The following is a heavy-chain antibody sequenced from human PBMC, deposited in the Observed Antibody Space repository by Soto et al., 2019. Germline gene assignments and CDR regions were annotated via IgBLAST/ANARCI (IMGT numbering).Heavy chain of an antibody. V-gene: IGHV3-53*04. D-gene: IGHD1-1*01. CDR2: IYSGGST. Sequence: EVQLVESGGGLVQPGGSLRLSCAASGFTVSSNYMSWVRQAPGKGLEWVSVIYSGGSTYYADSVKGRFTISRHNSKNTPYLQTNSLRAEATAVDYCASERIVGGSNCNDDSYGMDVWGQGTTVTVSS. J-gene: IGHJ6*02. CDR1: GFTVSSNY. CDR3: ASERIVGGSNCNDDSYGMDV.